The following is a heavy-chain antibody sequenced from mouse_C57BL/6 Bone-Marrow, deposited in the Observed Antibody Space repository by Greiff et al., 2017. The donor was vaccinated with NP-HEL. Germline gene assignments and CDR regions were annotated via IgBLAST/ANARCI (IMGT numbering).Heavy chain of an antibody. CDR1: GFTFSDYG. Sequence: EVKLVESGGGLVKPGGSLKLSCAASGFTFSDYGMHWVRQAPEKGLEWVAYISSGSSTIYYADTVKGRFTISRDNTKNTLFLQMPSLRSEDTAMCDCASLYSNYGAMDYWGQGTSVTASS. J-gene: IGHJ4*01. CDR2: ISSGSSTI. V-gene: IGHV5-17*01. CDR3: ASLYSNYGAMDY. D-gene: IGHD2-5*01.